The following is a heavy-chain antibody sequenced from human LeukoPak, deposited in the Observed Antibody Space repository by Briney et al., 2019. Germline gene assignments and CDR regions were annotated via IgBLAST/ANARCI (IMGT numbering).Heavy chain of an antibody. V-gene: IGHV3-64D*06. CDR2: ISSNGGST. D-gene: IGHD3-3*01. CDR1: GFTFSSYA. Sequence: GGSLRLSCSASGFTFSSYAMHWVRQAPGKGLEYVSAISSNGGSTYYADSVKGRFTISRDNSKSTLYLQMSSLRAEDTAVYYCVKERITIFGVASYYFDYWGQGTLVTVSS. J-gene: IGHJ4*02. CDR3: VKERITIFGVASYYFDY.